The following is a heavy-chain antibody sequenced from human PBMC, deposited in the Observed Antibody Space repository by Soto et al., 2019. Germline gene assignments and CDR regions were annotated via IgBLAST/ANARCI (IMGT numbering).Heavy chain of an antibody. CDR2: IYYSGST. CDR3: ARSSYDFWSGYYEWVDAFDI. D-gene: IGHD3-3*01. J-gene: IGHJ3*02. V-gene: IGHV4-59*08. Sequence: QVQLQESGPGLVKPSETLSLTCTVSGGSISSYYWSWIRQPPGKGLEWIGYIYYSGSTNYNPSLKSRVTISVDTSKNQFSLKLSSVTAADTAVYYCARSSYDFWSGYYEWVDAFDIWGQGTMVTVSS. CDR1: GGSISSYY.